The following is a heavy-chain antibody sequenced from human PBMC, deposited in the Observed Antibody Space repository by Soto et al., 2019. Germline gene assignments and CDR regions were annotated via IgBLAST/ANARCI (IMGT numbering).Heavy chain of an antibody. J-gene: IGHJ4*02. CDR1: GYTFTIYA. CDR2: INAGNGNT. Sequence: AASVKVSCKASGYTFTIYAMHWVRQAPGQRLEWMGWINAGNGNTKYSQKFQGRVTITRDTSASTAYMELSSLRSEDTAVYYCARGLNGYLHYFDYWGQGTLVTVSS. D-gene: IGHD5-18*01. V-gene: IGHV1-3*01. CDR3: ARGLNGYLHYFDY.